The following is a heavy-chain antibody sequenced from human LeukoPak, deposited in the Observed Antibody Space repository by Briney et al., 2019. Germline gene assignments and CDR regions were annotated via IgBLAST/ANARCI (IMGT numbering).Heavy chain of an antibody. V-gene: IGHV3-7*01. CDR1: GFTFSSYW. CDR2: IKRDGSEK. D-gene: IGHD3-22*01. Sequence: GGSLRLSCAASGFTFSSYWMSWVRQAPGKGLEWVANIKRDGSEKYYVDSVKGRFTISRDNAKNSLYLQMNSLRAEDTAVYYCAREGSYDGSTMWYFDYWGQGTLVTVSS. J-gene: IGHJ4*02. CDR3: AREGSYDGSTMWYFDY.